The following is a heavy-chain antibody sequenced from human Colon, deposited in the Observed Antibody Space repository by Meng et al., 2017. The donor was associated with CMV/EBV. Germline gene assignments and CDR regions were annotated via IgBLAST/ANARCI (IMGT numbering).Heavy chain of an antibody. J-gene: IGHJ2*01. V-gene: IGHV3-66*02. CDR3: ASFKQQLPGGTYWYFDL. CDR1: EFSVSSND. CDR2: INGGGKT. D-gene: IGHD6-13*01. Sequence: GGSLRLSCAVSEFSVSSNDMSWVRQAPGKGLEWVSFINGGGKTYYADYVKGRFTISRDNSKNTLYLQMNSLRAEDTAVYHCASFKQQLPGGTYWYFDLWGRGTLVTVSS.